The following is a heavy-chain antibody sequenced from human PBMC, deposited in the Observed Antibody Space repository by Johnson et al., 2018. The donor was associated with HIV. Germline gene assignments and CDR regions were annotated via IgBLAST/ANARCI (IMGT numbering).Heavy chain of an antibody. CDR3: ARGLCSGGTWSDDAFDI. D-gene: IGHD1-1*01. CDR2: IYSGGST. CDR1: GFTVSSNY. V-gene: IGHV3-66*03. J-gene: IGHJ3*02. Sequence: EQLVESGGGLIQPGGSLRLSCAASGFTVSSNYMSWVRQAPGKGLEWVSVIYSGGSTYYADSVKGRFTISRDNSKNTLYLQMNSLRAEDTAVYYCARGLCSGGTWSDDAFDIWGQGTMVTVSS.